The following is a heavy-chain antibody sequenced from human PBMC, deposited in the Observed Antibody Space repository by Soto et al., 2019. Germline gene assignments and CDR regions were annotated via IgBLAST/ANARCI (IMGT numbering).Heavy chain of an antibody. CDR1: GFTFSSYA. CDR2: ISGSGGST. D-gene: IGHD3-22*01. V-gene: IGHV3-23*01. Sequence: GGSLRLSCAASGFTFSSYAMSWVRQAPGKGLEWVSAISGSGGSTYYADSVKGRFTISRDNSKNTPYLQMNSLRAEDTAVYYCAKHSFTMIVVVIGDAFDIWGQGTMVTVSS. J-gene: IGHJ3*02. CDR3: AKHSFTMIVVVIGDAFDI.